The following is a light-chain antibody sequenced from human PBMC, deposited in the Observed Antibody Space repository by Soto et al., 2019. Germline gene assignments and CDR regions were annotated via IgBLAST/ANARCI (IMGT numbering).Light chain of an antibody. CDR3: SSYTTSSLVV. CDR2: DVN. CDR1: SSDVGGYNY. J-gene: IGLJ2*01. V-gene: IGLV2-14*01. Sequence: QSVLTQPASVSGSPGQSITISCTETSSDVGGYNYVSWYQQPPGKAPKLMIYDVNNRPSGVSNRFSGSKSGNTASLTISGLQAEDEADYYCSSYTTSSLVVFGGGTQLTVL.